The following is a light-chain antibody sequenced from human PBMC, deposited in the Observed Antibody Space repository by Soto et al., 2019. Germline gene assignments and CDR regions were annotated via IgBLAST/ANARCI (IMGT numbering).Light chain of an antibody. J-gene: IGLJ2*01. CDR1: SSNIGAGYD. V-gene: IGLV1-40*01. Sequence: QAVVTQLPSVSGAPGQRVTISCTGSSSNIGAGYDVHWYQQLPGTAPKLLIYGNSNRPSGVPDRFSGSKSGTSASLAITGLQAEDEADYYCQSYDSSLSVVFGGGTKLTVL. CDR3: QSYDSSLSVV. CDR2: GNS.